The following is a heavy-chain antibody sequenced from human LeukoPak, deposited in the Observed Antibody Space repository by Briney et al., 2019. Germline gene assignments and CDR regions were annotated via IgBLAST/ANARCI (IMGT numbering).Heavy chain of an antibody. D-gene: IGHD3-16*02. J-gene: IGHJ4*02. CDR2: IYYSGST. CDR3: ARHFGYHGPFDY. Sequence: SETLSLTCTVSGGSISSGGYYWSWIRQHPGKGLEWIGYIYYSGSTYYNPSLKSRVTLSVDTSKNQFSLKLSSVTAADTAVYYCARHFGYHGPFDYWGQGTLVTVSS. V-gene: IGHV4-31*03. CDR1: GGSISSGGYY.